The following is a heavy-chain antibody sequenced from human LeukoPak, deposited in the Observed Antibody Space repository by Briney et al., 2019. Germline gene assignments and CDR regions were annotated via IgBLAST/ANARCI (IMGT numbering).Heavy chain of an antibody. V-gene: IGHV4-4*07. D-gene: IGHD5-24*01. CDR3: ARGRDGYNYGNDAFDI. Sequence: PSETLSLTCTVSGGSISSYYWSWIRQPAGKGLEWIGRIYTSGSTNYNPSLKSRVTISVDTSKNQFSLKLSSVTAADTAVYYCARGRDGYNYGNDAFDIWGQGTMVTVSS. J-gene: IGHJ3*02. CDR1: GGSISSYY. CDR2: IYTSGST.